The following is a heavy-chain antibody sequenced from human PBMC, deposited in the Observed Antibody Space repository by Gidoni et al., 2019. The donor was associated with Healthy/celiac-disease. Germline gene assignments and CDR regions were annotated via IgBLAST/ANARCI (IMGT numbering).Heavy chain of an antibody. CDR1: GFTFSSYE. CDR3: ARCRLVDTAMAGPYYFDY. J-gene: IGHJ4*02. Sequence: EVQLVESGGGLVPPGGSLRLYCAASGFTFSSYEMNWVRQATGKGLEGFSYISSSGSTIYYAESVKGGFTIYRDKAKNSLYLQMNSLRAEDTAVYYCARCRLVDTAMAGPYYFDYWGQGTLVTVSS. CDR2: ISSSGSTI. V-gene: IGHV3-48*03. D-gene: IGHD5-18*01.